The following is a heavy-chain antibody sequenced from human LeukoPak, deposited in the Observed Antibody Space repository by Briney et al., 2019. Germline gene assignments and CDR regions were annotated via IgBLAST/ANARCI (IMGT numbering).Heavy chain of an antibody. CDR2: ISSRSSDI. D-gene: IGHD5-24*01. J-gene: IGHJ6*03. V-gene: IGHV3-21*01. Sequence: GGSLRLSCTVSGFTFSSDSMNWVRQAPGKGLEWVSSISSRSSDIYYADSVKGRFTISRDNAKNSLYLQMNSPRAEDTAVYYCARGMATIDGYYYMDVWGKGTTVTVSS. CDR1: GFTFSSDS. CDR3: ARGMATIDGYYYMDV.